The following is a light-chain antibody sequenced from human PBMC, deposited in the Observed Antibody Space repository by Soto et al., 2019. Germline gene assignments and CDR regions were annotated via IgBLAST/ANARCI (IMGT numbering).Light chain of an antibody. Sequence: TQARGTLLFSQGKIHTLPRRSRQSVRSHLAWYQQKPGQSPTLLIFGASTRATGIPARFSGSGSGTEFTLTSSSLQSEDFAVSYCQQYNNWPPITFCQGTRRLEIK. V-gene: IGKV3-15*01. CDR3: QQYNNWPPIT. J-gene: IGKJ5*01. CDR1: QSVRSH. CDR2: GAS.